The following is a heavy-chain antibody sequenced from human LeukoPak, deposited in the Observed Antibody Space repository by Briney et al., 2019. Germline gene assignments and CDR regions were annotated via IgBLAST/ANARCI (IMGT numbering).Heavy chain of an antibody. D-gene: IGHD5-18*01. CDR3: AKGNGYSYGRYYFDY. Sequence: PGGSLRLSCAASGFTFSSYAMGWVRQAPGKGLEWVSAITASGGNTYYADSVNGRFTISRDNSKNTLYLQVNSLRAEDTAVYYCAKGNGYSYGRYYFDYWGQGTLVTVSS. J-gene: IGHJ4*02. V-gene: IGHV3-23*01. CDR1: GFTFSSYA. CDR2: ITASGGNT.